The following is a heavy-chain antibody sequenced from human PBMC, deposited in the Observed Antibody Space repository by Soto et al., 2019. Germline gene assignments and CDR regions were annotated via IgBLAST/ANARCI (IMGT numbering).Heavy chain of an antibody. Sequence: EVQLVESGGGLVKPGGSLRLSCAASGFTFSSYSMNWVRQAPGKGLEWVSSISSSSSYIYYADSVKGRFTISRDNAKNLLNLQMNSLRAEDTAVYYCARGPKYCSGGSCYSDYWGQGTLVTVSS. V-gene: IGHV3-21*01. CDR3: ARGPKYCSGGSCYSDY. CDR2: ISSSSSYI. CDR1: GFTFSSYS. J-gene: IGHJ4*02. D-gene: IGHD2-15*01.